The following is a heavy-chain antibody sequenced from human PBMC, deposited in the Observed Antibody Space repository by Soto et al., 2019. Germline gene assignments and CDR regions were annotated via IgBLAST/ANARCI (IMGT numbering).Heavy chain of an antibody. V-gene: IGHV3-33*01. CDR2: IRSDGSDK. J-gene: IGHJ4*02. CDR1: GFTFSSYH. CDR3: ARIGSWALNFDY. D-gene: IGHD6-13*01. Sequence: GGSLRLSCAASGFTFSSYHMHWVRQAPGKGLEWVAVIRSDGSDKYYAYSVKGRFTISRDNSKNTLYLQMNSLRAEDTAVYYCARIGSWALNFDYWGQGTLVTVSS.